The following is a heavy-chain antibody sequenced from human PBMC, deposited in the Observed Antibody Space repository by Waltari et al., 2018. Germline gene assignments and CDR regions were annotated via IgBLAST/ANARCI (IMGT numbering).Heavy chain of an antibody. J-gene: IGHJ6*02. D-gene: IGHD3-22*01. V-gene: IGHV3-30*01. CDR1: GFTFSSYA. CDR2: ISYDGSNK. CDR3: ARELYYYDSSGYYYYYGMDV. Sequence: QVQLVESGGGVVQPGRSLRLSCAASGFTFSSYAMHWVRQAPGKGLGWVAVISYDGSNKYYADSVKGRFTISRDNSKNTLYLQMNSLRAEDTAVYYCARELYYYDSSGYYYYYGMDVWGQGTTVTVSS.